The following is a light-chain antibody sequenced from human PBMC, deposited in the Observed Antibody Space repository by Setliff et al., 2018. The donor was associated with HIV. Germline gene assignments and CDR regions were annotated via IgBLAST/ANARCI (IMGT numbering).Light chain of an antibody. CDR2: DVT. V-gene: IGLV2-14*01. J-gene: IGLJ2*01. CDR3: TSYTSSNTFL. Sequence: QSVLTQPASVSGFPGQSITISCSGTSSDVGGYNYVSWYQQHPGKAPKLIICDVTKRPSGVSNRFSGSKSGNTASLTISGLQAEDEADYYCTSYTSSNTFLFGGGTKVTV. CDR1: SSDVGGYNY.